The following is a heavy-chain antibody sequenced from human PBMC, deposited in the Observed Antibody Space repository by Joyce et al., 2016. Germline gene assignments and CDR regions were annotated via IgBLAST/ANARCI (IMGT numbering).Heavy chain of an antibody. CDR2: IKEDGSEK. V-gene: IGHV3-7*01. Sequence: GSLRLSCAASGFTFSTYWMSWVRQARVKGLEWVANIKEDGSEKYYVDSVKGRFTISRDNAKNSLYLQMNSLRAEDTAVYYCVMVATDYWGQGTLVTVSS. D-gene: IGHD5-12*01. CDR1: GFTFSTYW. J-gene: IGHJ4*02. CDR3: VMVATDY.